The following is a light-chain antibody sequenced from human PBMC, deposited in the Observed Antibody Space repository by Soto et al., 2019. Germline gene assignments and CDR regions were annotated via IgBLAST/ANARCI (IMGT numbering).Light chain of an antibody. V-gene: IGLV1-40*01. CDR1: SSNIGAGYD. CDR3: FSFTTTSTHV. CDR2: THN. Sequence: QSVLTQPPSVSGAPGQRVTISCTGSSSNIGAGYDVHWYLQVPGTAPKLLVYTHNNRPSGVPDRFSGSTSGTSASLAITGLQSEDEAEYFCFSFTTTSTHVFGTGTKVTVL. J-gene: IGLJ1*01.